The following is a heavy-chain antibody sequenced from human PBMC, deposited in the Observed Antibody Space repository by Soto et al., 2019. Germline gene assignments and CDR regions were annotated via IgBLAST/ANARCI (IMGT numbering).Heavy chain of an antibody. Sequence: VKVSCKASGYSFTANSMHWVRQAPGQGLEWMGWINPNNGGTNYARKFQGWVTMTRDTSISTAYMDLTRLKSDDTAVYYCAIQPSGVVYWGQGTRVTVSS. V-gene: IGHV1-2*04. J-gene: IGHJ4*02. CDR1: GYSFTANS. D-gene: IGHD3-10*01. CDR3: AIQPSGVVY. CDR2: INPNNGGT.